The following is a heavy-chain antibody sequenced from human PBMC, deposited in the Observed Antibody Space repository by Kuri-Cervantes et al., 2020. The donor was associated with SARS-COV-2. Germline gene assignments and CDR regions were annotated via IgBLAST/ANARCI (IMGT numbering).Heavy chain of an antibody. CDR3: AREGPLTGTTEEFDY. Sequence: GESLKISCAASGFTFSSYAMHWVRQAPGKGLEWVAVISYDGSNKYYADSVKGRFTISGDNAKNSLYLQMNSLRAEDTAVYYCAREGPLTGTTEEFDYWGQGTLVTVSS. D-gene: IGHD1-7*01. CDR1: GFTFSSYA. J-gene: IGHJ4*02. V-gene: IGHV3-30-3*01. CDR2: ISYDGSNK.